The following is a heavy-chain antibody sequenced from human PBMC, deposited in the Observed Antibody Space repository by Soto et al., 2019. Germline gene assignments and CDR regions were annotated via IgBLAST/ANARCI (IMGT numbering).Heavy chain of an antibody. CDR2: IRWNSNTI. D-gene: IGHD2-15*01. CDR3: AKTTKGCFSGFCSGGTCYPTAFDI. V-gene: IGHV3-9*01. CDR1: GFNFNDYA. Sequence: EVQLMESGGDWVQPGRSLRLSCAASGFNFNDYAMHWVRQAPGKGLEWVSGIRWNSNTIAYADSVKGRFTISRDNDKNSLYQQMNSLRPEETALYYCAKTTKGCFSGFCSGGTCYPTAFDICGHGTMVTVSS. J-gene: IGHJ3*02.